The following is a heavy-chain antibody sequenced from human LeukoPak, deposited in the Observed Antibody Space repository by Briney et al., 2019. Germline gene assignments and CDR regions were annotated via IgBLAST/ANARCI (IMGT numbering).Heavy chain of an antibody. V-gene: IGHV1-46*03. Sequence: ASVKVSCKASGYTFTRYFMHWVRQAPGQGLEWMGIINPSGGNINYAQKFQGRVTMTRDTSTSTVYMELSYLRSEDTAVYYCTLPGLDVWGQGTTVTVSS. J-gene: IGHJ6*02. CDR1: GYTFTRYF. CDR2: INPSGGNI. CDR3: TLPGLDV.